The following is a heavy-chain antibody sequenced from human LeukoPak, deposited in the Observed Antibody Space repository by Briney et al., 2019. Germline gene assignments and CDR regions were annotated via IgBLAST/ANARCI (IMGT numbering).Heavy chain of an antibody. J-gene: IGHJ4*02. CDR1: GGSISSSSYY. CDR3: ARGTGWPQFDY. V-gene: IGHV4-39*07. D-gene: IGHD6-19*01. Sequence: PSETLSLTCTVSGGSISSSSYYWGRIRQPPGKGLEWIGSIYYSGSTYYNPSLKSRVTISVDTSKNQFSLQLNSVTPEDTAVYYCARGTGWPQFDYWGQGTLVTVSS. CDR2: IYYSGST.